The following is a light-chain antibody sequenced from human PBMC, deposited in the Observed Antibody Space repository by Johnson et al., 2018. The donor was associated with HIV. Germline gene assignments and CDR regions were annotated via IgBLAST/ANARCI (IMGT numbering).Light chain of an antibody. V-gene: IGLV1-51*01. CDR2: DND. J-gene: IGLJ1*01. Sequence: QSVLTQPPSVSAAPGQKVTISCSGSSSNIGNNYVSWYQQLPGAAPKLLIFDNDKRPSGIPDRFSGSKSGTSDTLGITGLQTGDEADYYCETWASSLSGVFGTGTKVTVL. CDR3: ETWASSLSGV. CDR1: SSNIGNNY.